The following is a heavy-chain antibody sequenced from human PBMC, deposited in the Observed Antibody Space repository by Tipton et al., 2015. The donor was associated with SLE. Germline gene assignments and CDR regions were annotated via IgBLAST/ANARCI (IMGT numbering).Heavy chain of an antibody. D-gene: IGHD3-16*01. Sequence: SLRLSCAASGFTVSRNYMSWVRQAPGKGLEWVSIFYSGGSTYYADSVKGRFTISRDNSKNTLYLQMNGLRAEDTAVYYCTRADYIWGRRGAFDIWGQGTMVTVSS. CDR3: TRADYIWGRRGAFDI. CDR2: FYSGGST. J-gene: IGHJ3*02. V-gene: IGHV3-66*02. CDR1: GFTVSRNY.